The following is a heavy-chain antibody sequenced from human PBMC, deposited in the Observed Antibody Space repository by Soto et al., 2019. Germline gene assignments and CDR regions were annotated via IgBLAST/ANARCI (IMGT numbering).Heavy chain of an antibody. V-gene: IGHV1-69*06. CDR3: AREESLSVAGSSTYYYYGMDV. CDR2: IIPIFGTA. Sequence: ASVKVSCKASGGTFSSYAISWVRQAPGQGLEWMGGIIPIFGTANYAQKFQGRVTITADKSTSTAYMELSSLRSEDTAVYCCAREESLSVAGSSTYYYYGMDVWGQGTTVTVSS. CDR1: GGTFSSYA. J-gene: IGHJ6*02. D-gene: IGHD6-19*01.